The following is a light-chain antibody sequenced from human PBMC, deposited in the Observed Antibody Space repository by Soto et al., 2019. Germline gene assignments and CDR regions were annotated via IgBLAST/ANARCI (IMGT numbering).Light chain of an antibody. CDR2: SVS. CDR3: QHSYSTVWT. V-gene: IGKV1-39*01. Sequence: DIQMTQSPSSLSASVGDRVTIACRASQSISIYVNWYQQKPGKAPKVLIYSVSKLQSGVPSRFRASGSVTHFTLTISSLQPEDFAIYYSQHSYSTVWTFGPGTKVDIK. CDR1: QSISIY. J-gene: IGKJ1*01.